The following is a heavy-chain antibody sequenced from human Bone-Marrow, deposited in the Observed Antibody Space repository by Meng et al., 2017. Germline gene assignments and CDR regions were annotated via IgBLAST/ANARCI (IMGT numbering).Heavy chain of an antibody. CDR3: AKDLSRGESYHSDAFDI. J-gene: IGHJ3*02. CDR2: ISWDGGST. CDR1: GFTFDDYA. D-gene: IGHD1-26*01. Sequence: GGSLRLSCAASGFTFDDYAMHWVRQAPGKGLEWVSLISWDGGSTYYADSVKGRFTISRDNSKNSLYLQMNSLRAEDTALYYCAKDLSRGESYHSDAFDIWGQGTMVTVSS. V-gene: IGHV3-43D*04.